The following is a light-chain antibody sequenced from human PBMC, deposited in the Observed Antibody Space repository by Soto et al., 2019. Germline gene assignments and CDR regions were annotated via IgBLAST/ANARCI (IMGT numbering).Light chain of an antibody. J-gene: IGKJ1*01. Sequence: DIQMTQSPSSLSASVGDRVTITCRASQSISNYLNWYQQKPGKAPKLLMYGASSMQSGGTSRFTGSGYGTDFTLTISSLQPEDFATYYWQQSYSTPRTFGQATKVVIK. CDR3: QQSYSTPRT. V-gene: IGKV1-39*01. CDR2: GAS. CDR1: QSISNY.